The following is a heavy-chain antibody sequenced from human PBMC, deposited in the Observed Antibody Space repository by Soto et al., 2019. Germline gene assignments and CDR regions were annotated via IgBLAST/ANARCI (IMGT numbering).Heavy chain of an antibody. CDR3: AKVSGGWYSGSDY. CDR2: ISSDGSNK. CDR1: GFTFSTYA. D-gene: IGHD6-19*01. J-gene: IGHJ4*02. V-gene: IGHV3-30*18. Sequence: PGGSLRLSCAASGFTFSTYAMHWVRQAPGKGLEWVAAISSDGSNKYYADSVKGRFTISRDNSRNTLYLQMNSLRAEDTAVYYCAKVSGGWYSGSDYWGQGTLVTVSS.